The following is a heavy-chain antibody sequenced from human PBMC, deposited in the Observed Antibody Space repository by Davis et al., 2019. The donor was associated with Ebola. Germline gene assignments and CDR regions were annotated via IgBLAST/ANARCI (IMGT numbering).Heavy chain of an antibody. CDR1: GFTFSSYA. CDR3: AKTDSGSYLFDY. J-gene: IGHJ4*02. Sequence: PGGSLRLSCAASGFTFSSYAMSWVRQAPGKGLEWVSAICGSGGSTYYADSVKGRFTISRDNSKNTLYLQMNSLRAEDTAVYYRAKTDSGSYLFDYWGQGTLVTVSS. CDR2: ICGSGGST. D-gene: IGHD1-26*01. V-gene: IGHV3-23*01.